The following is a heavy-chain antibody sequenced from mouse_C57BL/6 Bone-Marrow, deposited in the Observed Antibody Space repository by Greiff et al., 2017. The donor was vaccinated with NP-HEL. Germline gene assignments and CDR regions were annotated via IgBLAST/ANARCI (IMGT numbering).Heavy chain of an antibody. V-gene: IGHV6-6*01. D-gene: IGHD1-1*01. CDR2: IRNKANNHAT. CDR3: TRSGSSFYWYFDV. Sequence: EVKLEESGGGLVQPGGSMKLSCAASGFTFSDAWMDWVRQSPEKGLEWVAEIRNKANNHATYYAESVKGRFTISRDDSKSSVYLQMNSLRAEDTGIYYCTRSGSSFYWYFDVWGTGTTVTVSS. CDR1: GFTFSDAW. J-gene: IGHJ1*03.